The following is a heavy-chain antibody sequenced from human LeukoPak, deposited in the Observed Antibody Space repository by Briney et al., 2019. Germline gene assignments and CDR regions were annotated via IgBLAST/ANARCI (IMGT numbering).Heavy chain of an antibody. CDR3: ARGAGIVGSTTPFDY. CDR2: INTDGTT. Sequence: GGSLRLSCAASGFTFSNYWMHWVRQTLGKGLVWVSRINTDGTTTYADSVKGRFTISRDNAKNTLYLQMDSLRADDMAVYYCARGAGIVGSTTPFDYWGQGALVTVSS. J-gene: IGHJ4*02. CDR1: GFTFSNYW. D-gene: IGHD1-26*01. V-gene: IGHV3-74*03.